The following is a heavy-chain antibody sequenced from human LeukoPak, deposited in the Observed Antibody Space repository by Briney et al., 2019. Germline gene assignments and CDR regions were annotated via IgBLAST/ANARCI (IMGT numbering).Heavy chain of an antibody. J-gene: IGHJ4*02. V-gene: IGHV1-18*01. CDR1: DYTFTSYG. D-gene: IGHD5-24*01. CDR3: ARDLRAFRDGYKNSNYYLAY. Sequence: ASVKVSCKAADYTFTSYGITWVRQAPGQGLEWMGWINTYNGNTNYAQKLQGRVTMTTDTSTRTAYMELRSLRSDDTAVYYCARDLRAFRDGYKNSNYYLAYWGQGTLVTVSS. CDR2: INTYNGNT.